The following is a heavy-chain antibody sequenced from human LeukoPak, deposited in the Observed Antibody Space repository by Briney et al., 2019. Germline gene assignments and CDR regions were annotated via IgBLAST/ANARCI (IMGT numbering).Heavy chain of an antibody. CDR2: ISYDGSNK. CDR1: GFTFSSYA. D-gene: IGHD4-23*01. J-gene: IGHJ1*01. CDR3: AKGPHPVVTPLYFQH. Sequence: GGSLRLSCAASGFTFSSYAMHWVRQAPGKGLEWVAVISYDGSNKYYADSVKGRFTISRDNSKNTLYPQMNSLRAEDTAVYYCAKGPHPVVTPLYFQHWGQGTLVTVSS. V-gene: IGHV3-30*04.